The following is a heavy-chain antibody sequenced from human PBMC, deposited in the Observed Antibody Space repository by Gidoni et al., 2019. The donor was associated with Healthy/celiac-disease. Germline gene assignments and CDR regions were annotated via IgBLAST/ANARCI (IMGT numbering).Heavy chain of an antibody. Sequence: QVQLVQSGAEVKKPGASVKVSCKASGYPFTGDYMHWVRQATGQGLEWMGWINPNSGGTNYAQKFQGRVTMTRDTSISTAYMELSRLRSDDTAVYYCARVCGYSYGATDYWGQGTLVTVSS. D-gene: IGHD5-18*01. CDR1: GYPFTGDY. CDR2: INPNSGGT. J-gene: IGHJ4*02. CDR3: ARVCGYSYGATDY. V-gene: IGHV1-2*02.